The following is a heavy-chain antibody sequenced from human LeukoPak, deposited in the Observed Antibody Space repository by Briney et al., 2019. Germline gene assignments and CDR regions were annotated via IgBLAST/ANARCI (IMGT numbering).Heavy chain of an antibody. CDR3: ARGYGDNSEVTFDV. Sequence: GGSLRLSCAASGLTFSIHWMNWVRQAPGKGLECVANINQDGSDKYYVDSVKGRFTISRDNTKNSLYLQMNSLRAEDTAVYYCARGYGDNSEVTFDVWGQGTMVTVSS. CDR2: INQDGSDK. V-gene: IGHV3-7*01. D-gene: IGHD4/OR15-4a*01. CDR1: GLTFSIHW. J-gene: IGHJ3*01.